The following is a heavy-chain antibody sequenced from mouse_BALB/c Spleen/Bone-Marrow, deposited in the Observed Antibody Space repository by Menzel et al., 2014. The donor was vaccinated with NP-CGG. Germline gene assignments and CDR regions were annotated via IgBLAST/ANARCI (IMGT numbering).Heavy chain of an antibody. Sequence: DVMLVESGGGLVQPGGSLRLSCATSGFIFTDYYMSWVRQPPGKALEWLGFIRNKANGYTTEYSASVKGRFTISRDNSQSILYLQMNTLRAEDSATYYCARDSLYYGSSYWYFDVWGAGTTVTVSS. CDR2: IRNKANGYTT. D-gene: IGHD1-1*01. CDR3: ARDSLYYGSSYWYFDV. J-gene: IGHJ1*01. V-gene: IGHV7-3*02. CDR1: GFIFTDYY.